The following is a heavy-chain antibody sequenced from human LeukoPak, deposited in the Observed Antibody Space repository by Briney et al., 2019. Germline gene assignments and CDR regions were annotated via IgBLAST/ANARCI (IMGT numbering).Heavy chain of an antibody. V-gene: IGHV4-30-2*01. CDR3: ARIGVVIMSNWFDP. J-gene: IGHJ5*02. CDR1: GGSISSGGYY. CDR2: IYHSGST. Sequence: SETLSLTCTVSGGSISSGGYYWSWIRQPPGKGLEWIGYIYHSGSTYYNPSLKSRVTISVDRSKNQFSLKLSSVTAADTAVYYCARIGVVIMSNWFDPWGQGTLVTVSS. D-gene: IGHD3-3*01.